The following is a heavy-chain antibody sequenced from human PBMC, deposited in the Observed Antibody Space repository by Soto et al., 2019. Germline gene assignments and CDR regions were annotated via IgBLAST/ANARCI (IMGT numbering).Heavy chain of an antibody. CDR2: ISSSSSYI. V-gene: IGHV3-21*01. Sequence: GGSLRLSCAASGFTFSSYSMNWVRQAPGKGLEWVSSISSSSSYIYYADSVKGRFTISRDNAKNSLYLQMNSLRAEDTAVYYCARGGAGCSGGSCLYYYGMDVWGQGTTVTVSS. D-gene: IGHD2-15*01. CDR1: GFTFSSYS. CDR3: ARGGAGCSGGSCLYYYGMDV. J-gene: IGHJ6*02.